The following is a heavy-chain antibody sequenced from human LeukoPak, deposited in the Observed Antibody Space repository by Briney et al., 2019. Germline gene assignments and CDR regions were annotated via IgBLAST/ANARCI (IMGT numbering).Heavy chain of an antibody. D-gene: IGHD5-18*01. CDR3: VKVDT. Sequence: PGGSLNLSGAASGLTFSSYTWTWFRKAAGKGLEWVSSITRSSYIYYADSVKGRFTISRDNAKNSLYLEMNSLRAEDTAVYYCVKVDTWGQGTLVTVSS. J-gene: IGHJ4*02. V-gene: IGHV3-21*01. CDR1: GLTFSSYT. CDR2: ITRSSYI.